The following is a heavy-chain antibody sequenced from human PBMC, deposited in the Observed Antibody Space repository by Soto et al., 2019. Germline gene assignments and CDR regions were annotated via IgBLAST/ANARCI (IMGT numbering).Heavy chain of an antibody. CDR3: ARARIYYDSFDI. D-gene: IGHD3-22*01. CDR2: ISSSSSYI. Sequence: VQLVESGGGLVKPGGSLRLSCAASGFTFSSYSMNWVRQAPGKGLEWVSSISSSSSYIYYADSVKGRFTISRDNAKNSLYLQMNSLRAEDTAVYYCARARIYYDSFDIWGQGTMVTVSS. V-gene: IGHV3-21*01. CDR1: GFTFSSYS. J-gene: IGHJ3*02.